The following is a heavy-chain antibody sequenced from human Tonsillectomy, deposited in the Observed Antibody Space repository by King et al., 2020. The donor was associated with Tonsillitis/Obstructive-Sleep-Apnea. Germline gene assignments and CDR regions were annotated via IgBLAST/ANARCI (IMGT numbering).Heavy chain of an antibody. D-gene: IGHD6-13*01. Sequence: QLVQSGGGLVQPGRSLRLSCASSGFTLDDYAMYWVRQAPGKGLEWVSGISWNSGSRGYADSVKGRFTISRDNAKNSLYLQMNSLRAEDTALYYCAKDLIIATAGTPGDAFDIWGQGTMVTVSS. CDR3: AKDLIIATAGTPGDAFDI. V-gene: IGHV3-9*01. J-gene: IGHJ3*02. CDR1: GFTLDDYA. CDR2: ISWNSGSR.